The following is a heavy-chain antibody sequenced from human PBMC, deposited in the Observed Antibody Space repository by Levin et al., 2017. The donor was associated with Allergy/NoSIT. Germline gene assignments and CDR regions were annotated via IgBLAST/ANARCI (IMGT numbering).Heavy chain of an antibody. CDR1: GFTFSSYS. V-gene: IGHV3-21*01. CDR3: AREMAVTFYWYFDL. J-gene: IGHJ2*01. CDR2: VSTTNSI. Sequence: SCAASGFTFSSYSINWVRQAPGKGLEWVSSVSTTNSIYYADSVKGRFTISRDNAKNSLYLQMNSLRAEDTAVYYCAREMAVTFYWYFDLWGRGTLVTVSS. D-gene: IGHD2-21*02.